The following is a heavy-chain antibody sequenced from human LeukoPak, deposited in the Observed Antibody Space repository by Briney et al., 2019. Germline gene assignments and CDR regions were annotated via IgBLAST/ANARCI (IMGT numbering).Heavy chain of an antibody. Sequence: GGSLRLSCEASGFTLSTYWMNWVRQVPGTGLDWVANINPDGSGKRYVDSVKGRFTIARDNADNSLSLQMNSLRAEDTAVYYCASWGAGGNSWGQGTLVTVSS. CDR2: INPDGSGK. J-gene: IGHJ4*02. V-gene: IGHV3-7*01. CDR3: ASWGAGGNS. D-gene: IGHD3-16*01. CDR1: GFTLSTYW.